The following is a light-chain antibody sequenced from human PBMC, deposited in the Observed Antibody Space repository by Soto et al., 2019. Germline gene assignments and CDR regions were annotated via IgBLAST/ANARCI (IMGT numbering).Light chain of an antibody. J-gene: IGKJ4*01. V-gene: IGKV3-11*01. CDR3: PQRNNLPFT. Sequence: EIVLTQSPATLSLSPGERATLSCRASQSVSSYLAWYQQKPGQAPRLLIYDASNRATGIPARFSCSGSGTDFTLTNSSLEPEDFSVYYCPQRNNLPFTFRRRTKVEIK. CDR1: QSVSSY. CDR2: DAS.